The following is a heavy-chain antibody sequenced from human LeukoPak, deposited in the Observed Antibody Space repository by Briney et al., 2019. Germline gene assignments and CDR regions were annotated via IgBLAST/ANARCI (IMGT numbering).Heavy chain of an antibody. Sequence: PLETLSLTCTVSGGSISSYYWSWIRQPPGKGLEWIGYISYSGSTNYNPSLKSRVTISVDTSRNQFSLKLSSVTAADTAVYYCARGRLGGSGSYYNVLDYWGQGTLVTVSS. J-gene: IGHJ4*02. V-gene: IGHV4-59*01. CDR2: ISYSGST. CDR1: GGSISSYY. D-gene: IGHD3-10*01. CDR3: ARGRLGGSGSYYNVLDY.